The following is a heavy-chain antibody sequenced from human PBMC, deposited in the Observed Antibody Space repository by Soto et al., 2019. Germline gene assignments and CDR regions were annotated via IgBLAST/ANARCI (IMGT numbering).Heavy chain of an antibody. CDR3: ARVRDGDWYFDY. CDR2: TNSDSSTT. Sequence: EVQLVESGGGLVQPGGSLRLSCAASGFTFSNYWMHWVRQAPGKGLVWVSRTNSDSSTTSYADSVKGRFTISRDNAKNTLYLQMNSLRAEDTALYYCARVRDGDWYFDYWGQGTLVTISS. D-gene: IGHD4-17*01. CDR1: GFTFSNYW. J-gene: IGHJ4*02. V-gene: IGHV3-74*01.